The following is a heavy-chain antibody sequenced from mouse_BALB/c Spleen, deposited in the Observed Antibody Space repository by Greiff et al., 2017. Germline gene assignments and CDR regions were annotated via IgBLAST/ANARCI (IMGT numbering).Heavy chain of an antibody. D-gene: IGHD2-3*01. CDR2: ISSGGSYT. J-gene: IGHJ2*01. V-gene: IGHV5-6-4*01. CDR3: TREDGFNFDY. Sequence: EVKLMESGGGLVKPGGSLKLSCAASGFTFSSYTMSWVRQTPEKRLEWVATISSGGSYTYYPDSVKGRFTISRDNAKNTLYLQMSSLKSEDTAMYYCTREDGFNFDYWGQGTTLTVSS. CDR1: GFTFSSYT.